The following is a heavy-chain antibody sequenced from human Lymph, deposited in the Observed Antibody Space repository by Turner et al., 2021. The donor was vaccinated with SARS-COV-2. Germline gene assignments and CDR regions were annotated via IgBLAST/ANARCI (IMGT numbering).Heavy chain of an antibody. CDR2: IIPSLRTA. V-gene: IGHV1-69*10. CDR1: GGTFSSYA. J-gene: IGHJ6*02. Sequence: QVQLVQSGAEVTKPGSSVKVSCKASGGTFSSYAISWLRQAPGQGREWMGGIIPSLRTATNEKKCQGRVTSTAEKSTSTAYMELSSRRYEDTAVFYWARVVGGFGELGYYYYYGMDVWGQGTTVTVSS. D-gene: IGHD3-10*01. CDR3: ARVVGGFGELGYYYYYGMDV.